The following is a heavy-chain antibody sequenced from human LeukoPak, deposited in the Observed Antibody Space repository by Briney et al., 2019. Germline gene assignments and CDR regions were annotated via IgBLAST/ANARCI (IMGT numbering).Heavy chain of an antibody. J-gene: IGHJ4*02. Sequence: VASVKVSCKASGGSFSSYVITWVRQAPGQGLEWMGWISAYNGNTNYAQKLQGRVTMTTDTSTSTAYMELRSLRSDDTAVYYCARQQLAFDYWGQGTLVTVSS. D-gene: IGHD6-13*01. CDR2: ISAYNGNT. V-gene: IGHV1-18*01. CDR1: GGSFSSYV. CDR3: ARQQLAFDY.